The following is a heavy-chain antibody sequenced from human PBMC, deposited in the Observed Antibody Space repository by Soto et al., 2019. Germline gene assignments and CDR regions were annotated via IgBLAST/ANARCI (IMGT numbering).Heavy chain of an antibody. CDR3: ARPPPITPHYDYGLGV. CDR2: IIPIFGST. J-gene: IGHJ6*02. V-gene: IGHV1-69*13. D-gene: IGHD3-10*01. Sequence: RASVKVSCKTSGYTFSSYAISWVRQAPGQGLEWMGGIIPIFGSTSYAQKFQGRITITADESTSTAYMELSSLRSEDTAVYYCARPPPITPHYDYGLGVWGQGTTVTVSS. CDR1: GYTFSSYA.